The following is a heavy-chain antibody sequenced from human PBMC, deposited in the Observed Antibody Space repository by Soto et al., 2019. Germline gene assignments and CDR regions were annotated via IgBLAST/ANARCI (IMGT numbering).Heavy chain of an antibody. CDR1: GFTFSSYS. CDR2: ISSSSSYI. Sequence: NPGGSLRLSCTTSGFTFSSYSMNWVRQAPGKGLEWVSSISSSSSYIYYADSVKGRFTISRDNAKNSLYLHMNSLRAEDTAVYYCARDSLLEEAFRGLNLNPSYYYGMDVWGQGTTVTVSS. D-gene: IGHD3-10*01. V-gene: IGHV3-21*01. CDR3: ARDSLLEEAFRGLNLNPSYYYGMDV. J-gene: IGHJ6*02.